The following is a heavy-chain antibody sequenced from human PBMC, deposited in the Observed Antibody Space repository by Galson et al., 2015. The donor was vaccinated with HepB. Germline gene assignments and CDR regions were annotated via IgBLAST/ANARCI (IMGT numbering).Heavy chain of an antibody. Sequence: ETLSLTCTVSGGSIRRYYWSWIRQPAGKGLEWIGRIHTGGSTNYNPSLQSRLTISVDTSKNQFSLKLSSVTAADTAVYYCAGGIYDDFWSGYYGYWGQGTLVTVSS. CDR1: GGSIRRYY. V-gene: IGHV4-4*07. CDR2: IHTGGST. J-gene: IGHJ4*02. D-gene: IGHD3-3*01. CDR3: AGGIYDDFWSGYYGY.